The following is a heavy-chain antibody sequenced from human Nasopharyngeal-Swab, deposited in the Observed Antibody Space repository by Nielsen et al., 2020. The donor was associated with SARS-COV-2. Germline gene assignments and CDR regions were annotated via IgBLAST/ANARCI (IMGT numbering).Heavy chain of an antibody. CDR2: INHNEKT. J-gene: IGHJ4*02. V-gene: IGHV4-34*01. D-gene: IGHD3-9*01. Sequence: SETLSLTCSVSGGSFTGFYWNWIRQPPGKGLEWIGEINHNEKTNYNPSLMSRVIMSIDTSNNRVSLRLSSVAASDTAVYYCARDPDDILTGPFDYWGQGTLVTVSS. CDR1: GGSFTGFY. CDR3: ARDPDDILTGPFDY.